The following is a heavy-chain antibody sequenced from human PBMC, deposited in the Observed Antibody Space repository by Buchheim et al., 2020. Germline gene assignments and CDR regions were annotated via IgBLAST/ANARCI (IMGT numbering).Heavy chain of an antibody. Sequence: QVQLVESGGGVVQPGRSLRLSCAASGFTFSSYGMHWVRQAPGKGLEWVAVIWYDGSNKYYADSVKGRFTISRDNSKNTLYLQMNSLRAEDTAVYYCARGSKGEYYYVSDYWGQGTL. CDR3: ARGSKGEYYYVSDY. CDR1: GFTFSSYG. V-gene: IGHV3-33*01. CDR2: IWYDGSNK. D-gene: IGHD3-10*02. J-gene: IGHJ4*02.